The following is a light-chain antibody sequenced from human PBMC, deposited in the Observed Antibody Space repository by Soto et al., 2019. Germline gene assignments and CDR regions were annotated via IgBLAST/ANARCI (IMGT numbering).Light chain of an antibody. CDR3: QRYDSYSEA. J-gene: IGKJ1*01. V-gene: IGKV1-5*03. CDR1: QTISSW. Sequence: DIQMTQSPSTLSGSVGDRVTITCRASQTISSWLAWYQQKPGKAPQLLISKASTLKSGVPSRFSGSGSGTEFTLTISSLQPADFATYYCQRYDSYSEAFGQGAKVELK. CDR2: KAS.